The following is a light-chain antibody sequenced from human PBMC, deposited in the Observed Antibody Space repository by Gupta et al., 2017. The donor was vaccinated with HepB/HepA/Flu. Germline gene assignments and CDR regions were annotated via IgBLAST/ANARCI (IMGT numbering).Light chain of an antibody. CDR1: QSVSNSY. J-gene: IGKJ1*01. CDR3: QQYGSSPPKT. CDR2: GAS. Sequence: EIVLTQSPGTLSLSPGERATLSCRASQSVSNSYLAWFQQKPGQAPRLLIYGASTRDTGIPDRFSGSGFGTDFTLTISRREPEDFAVYYCQQYGSSPPKTFGQGTKVEIK. V-gene: IGKV3-20*01.